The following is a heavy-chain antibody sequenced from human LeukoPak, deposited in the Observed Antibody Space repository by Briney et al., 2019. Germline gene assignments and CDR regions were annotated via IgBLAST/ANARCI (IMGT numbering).Heavy chain of an antibody. J-gene: IGHJ3*02. CDR2: IYYSGST. CDR1: GGSISSSSYY. Sequence: PSETLSLTCTVSGGSISSSSYYWGWIRRPPGKGLEWIGSIYYSGSTYYNPSLKSRVTISVDTSKNQFSLQLNSVTPEDTAVYYCARVREGITFGGVIVWYAFDIWGQGTMVTVSS. V-gene: IGHV4-39*01. CDR3: ARVREGITFGGVIVWYAFDI. D-gene: IGHD3-16*02.